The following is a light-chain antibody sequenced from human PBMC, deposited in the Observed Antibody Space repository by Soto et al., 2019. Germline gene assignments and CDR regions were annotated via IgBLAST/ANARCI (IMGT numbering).Light chain of an antibody. Sequence: QSVLTQPPSASGTPGQRVTISCSGSSSNLGSNTVNWYQQLPGTAPKLLIYSNNQRPSGVPDRFSGSKSGTSASLAISGLQSDDEADYYCAAGNDSLNGVVFGGGPKLTVL. V-gene: IGLV1-44*01. CDR2: SNN. CDR1: SSNLGSNT. J-gene: IGLJ2*01. CDR3: AAGNDSLNGVV.